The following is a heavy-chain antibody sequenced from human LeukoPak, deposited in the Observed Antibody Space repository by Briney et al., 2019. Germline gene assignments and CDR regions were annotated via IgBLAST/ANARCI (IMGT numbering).Heavy chain of an antibody. CDR3: ARAGYSSSFDY. Sequence: PGGALRLSCSASGFTVRSNYMSWVRQAPGKWLEWVAVIYSGGSTYYAASVQGRFTISRDNSKTTLYLQMNRLRAEDTAVYYCARAGYSSSFDYWGQGPLVTVSS. D-gene: IGHD6-6*01. CDR1: GFTVRSNY. J-gene: IGHJ4*02. CDR2: IYSGGST. V-gene: IGHV3-53*01.